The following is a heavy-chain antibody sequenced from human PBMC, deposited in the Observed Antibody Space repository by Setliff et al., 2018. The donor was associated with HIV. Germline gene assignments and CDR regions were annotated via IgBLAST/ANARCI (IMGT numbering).Heavy chain of an antibody. D-gene: IGHD3-22*01. CDR2: IYHSGST. CDR1: GGSISSGGYS. CDR3: ARHSGLGGYYSPFDY. J-gene: IGHJ4*02. V-gene: IGHV4-30-2*03. Sequence: PSETLSLTCAVSGGSISSGGYSWNWIRQPPRKGLEWIGYIYHSGSTFYNPSLKSRVTISVDTSKNQFSLKLSSVTAADTTVYYCARHSGLGGYYSPFDYWGPGTLVTSPQ.